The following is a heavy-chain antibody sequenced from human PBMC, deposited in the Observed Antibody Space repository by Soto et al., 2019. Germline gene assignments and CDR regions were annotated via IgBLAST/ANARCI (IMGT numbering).Heavy chain of an antibody. Sequence: KTSETLSLTCTVSGGSISSYYWSWIRQPPGKGLEWIGYIYYSGSTNYNPSLKSRVTISVDTSKNQFSLKLSSVTAADTAVYYCARGGNNYDFWSGYSTPYGMDVWGQGTTVTVSS. CDR2: IYYSGST. CDR3: ARGGNNYDFWSGYSTPYGMDV. V-gene: IGHV4-59*01. CDR1: GGSISSYY. J-gene: IGHJ6*02. D-gene: IGHD3-3*01.